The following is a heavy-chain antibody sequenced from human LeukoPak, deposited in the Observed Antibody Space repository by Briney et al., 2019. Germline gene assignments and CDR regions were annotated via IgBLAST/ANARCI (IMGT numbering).Heavy chain of an antibody. CDR2: ISGSGSST. CDR3: AKGAPYSSGWYSDY. V-gene: IGHV3-23*01. Sequence: GASLRLSCAVSGITFSSYAMTWVRQAPGKGLEWVSTISGSGSSTYYAGSVKGRFTISRDNSKNALYLQMNSLRAEDTAVYYCAKGAPYSSGWYSDYWGQGPLVTVSS. J-gene: IGHJ4*02. D-gene: IGHD6-19*01. CDR1: GITFSSYA.